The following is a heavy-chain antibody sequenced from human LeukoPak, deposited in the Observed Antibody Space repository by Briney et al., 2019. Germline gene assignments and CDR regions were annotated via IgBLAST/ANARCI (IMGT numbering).Heavy chain of an antibody. J-gene: IGHJ6*02. CDR3: ARDRGSTSSYGMDV. CDR2: INHSGST. V-gene: IGHV4-34*01. D-gene: IGHD2-2*01. CDR1: GGSFSGYY. Sequence: SETLSLTCAVYGGSFSGYYWSWIRQPPGKGLEWIGEINHSGSTNYNPSLKSRVTISVDTSKNQFSLKLSSVTAADTAVYYCARDRGSTSSYGMDVWGQGTTVTVSS.